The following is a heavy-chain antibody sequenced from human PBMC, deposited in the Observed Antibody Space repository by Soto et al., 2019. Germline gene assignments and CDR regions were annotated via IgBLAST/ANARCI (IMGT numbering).Heavy chain of an antibody. J-gene: IGHJ3*02. CDR1: GYTFTSYG. V-gene: IGHV1-18*01. D-gene: IGHD6-19*01. Sequence: GASVKVSCKASGYTFTSYGISWVRQAPGQGLEWMGWISAYNGNTNYAQRLQGRVTMTTDTSTSTAYMELRSLRSDDTAVYYCASPLSGSSGWPHAFDIWGQGTKVTVSS. CDR2: ISAYNGNT. CDR3: ASPLSGSSGWPHAFDI.